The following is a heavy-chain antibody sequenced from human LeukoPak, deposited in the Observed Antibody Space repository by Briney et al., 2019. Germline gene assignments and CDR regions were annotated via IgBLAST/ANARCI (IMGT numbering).Heavy chain of an antibody. CDR2: ISSSGSTI. V-gene: IGHV3-48*03. D-gene: IGHD5-18*01. Sequence: GGSLRLSCAASGFTFSSYEMNWVRQAPGKGLEWVSYISSSGSTIYYADSVKGRFTISRDNAKNSLYLQMNSLRAEDTAVYYCARASVRYGIIGYWGQGTLVTVSS. CDR1: GFTFSSYE. CDR3: ARASVRYGIIGY. J-gene: IGHJ4*02.